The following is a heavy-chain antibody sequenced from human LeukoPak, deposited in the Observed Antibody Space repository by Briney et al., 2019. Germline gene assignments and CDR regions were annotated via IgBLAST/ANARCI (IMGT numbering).Heavy chain of an antibody. V-gene: IGHV3-15*01. J-gene: IGHJ4*02. Sequence: PGGSLRLSCAASGFTFSNAWMSWVRQAPGKGLEWVGRIKSKTDGGTTDYAAPVKGRFSISRDDSKNTLYLEMYSLKTEHTAMYYCLYFWSGSSLVDYWGQGTLVTVSS. D-gene: IGHD3-3*01. CDR2: IKSKTDGGTT. CDR3: LYFWSGSSLVDY. CDR1: GFTFSNAW.